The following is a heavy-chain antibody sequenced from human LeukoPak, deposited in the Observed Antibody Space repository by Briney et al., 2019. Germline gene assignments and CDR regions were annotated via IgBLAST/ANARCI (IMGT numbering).Heavy chain of an antibody. J-gene: IGHJ4*02. V-gene: IGHV1-3*01. Sequence: ASVKVSCKASGYTFSGNYMHWVRQAPGQRLEWMGWINAGNGNTKYSQKFQGRVTITRDTSASTAYMELSSLRSEDTAVYYCARAGGSGSGYSSGWYYDYWGQGTLVTVSS. CDR3: ARAGGSGSGYSSGWYYDY. CDR1: GYTFSGNY. D-gene: IGHD6-19*01. CDR2: INAGNGNT.